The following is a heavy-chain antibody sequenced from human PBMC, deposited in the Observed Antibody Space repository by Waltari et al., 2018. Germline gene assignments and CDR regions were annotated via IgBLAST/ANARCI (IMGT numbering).Heavy chain of an antibody. CDR1: GGTFSSYA. J-gene: IGHJ4*02. V-gene: IGHV1-69*11. D-gene: IGHD5-12*01. Sequence: QVQLVQSGAEVKKHGSSVKVSCKASGGTFSSYAISWVRQAPGQGLEGMGRSIPVTGAANYAKKFQVIVTNSADESTTTAYMELSGRRSEDTAVYYCAREDSGHEGAFDYWGQGTLVTGSS. CDR3: AREDSGHEGAFDY. CDR2: SIPVTGAA.